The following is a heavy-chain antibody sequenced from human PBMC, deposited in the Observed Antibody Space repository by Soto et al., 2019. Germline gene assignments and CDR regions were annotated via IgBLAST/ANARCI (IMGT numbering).Heavy chain of an antibody. V-gene: IGHV3-53*01. Sequence: GVLRLSCAASGFTVSSNYMSWVRQAPGKGLEWVSVIYSGGSTYYADSVKGRFTISRDNSKNTLYLQMNSLRAEDTAVYYCARGPCSSGWYGAFDIWGQGTMVTVSS. D-gene: IGHD6-19*01. CDR2: IYSGGST. J-gene: IGHJ3*02. CDR3: ARGPCSSGWYGAFDI. CDR1: GFTVSSNY.